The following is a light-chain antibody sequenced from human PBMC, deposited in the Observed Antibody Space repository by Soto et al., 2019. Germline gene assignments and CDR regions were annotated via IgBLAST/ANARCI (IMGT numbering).Light chain of an antibody. CDR1: QSFSSSY. CDR3: QHYATSPLT. Sequence: EIVLTQSPGTLSLSPEEGATLSCRAIQSFSSSYLAWYQQKPGQAPRLLIYGASSRATGIPDRFSGSGSGTDFTLTISRLEPEDFAVYYCQHYATSPLTFGGGTKVDIK. V-gene: IGKV3-20*01. CDR2: GAS. J-gene: IGKJ4*01.